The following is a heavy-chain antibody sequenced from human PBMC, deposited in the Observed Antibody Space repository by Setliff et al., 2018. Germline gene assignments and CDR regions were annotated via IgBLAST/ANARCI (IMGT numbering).Heavy chain of an antibody. CDR2: TTGSGGDR. V-gene: IGHV3-21*04. CDR1: GLTFRTYA. J-gene: IGHJ4*02. D-gene: IGHD3-22*01. CDR3: ARGREIAVV. Sequence: GGSLRLSCAASGLTFRTYAMSWVRQAPGKGLEWVSSTTGSGGDRDYADSVKGRFTISRDNAKNSLYLQMTSLRAEDTAVYYCARGREIAVVWGQGTLVTVSS.